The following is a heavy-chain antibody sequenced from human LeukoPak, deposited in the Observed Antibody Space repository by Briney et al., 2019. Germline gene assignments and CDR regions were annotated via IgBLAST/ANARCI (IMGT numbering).Heavy chain of an antibody. V-gene: IGHV3-20*04. D-gene: IGHD2-2*01. CDR3: ARAPITSPFYFDC. CDR1: GFAFDEHG. CDR2: INWSGGST. Sequence: GGSLRLSCTASGFAFDEHGMSWLRQVPGKALEGVSGINWSGGSTGYADPLRGRFTISRDNAKNSLYLQMDSLRAEDTALYYCARAPITSPFYFDCWGQGTLVTASS. J-gene: IGHJ4*02.